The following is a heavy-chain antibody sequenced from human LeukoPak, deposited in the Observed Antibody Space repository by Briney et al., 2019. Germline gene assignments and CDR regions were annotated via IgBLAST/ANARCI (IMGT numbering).Heavy chain of an antibody. CDR3: ARGPTYYYDSSGYSGSRFDP. CDR1: GYTFTIYD. J-gene: IGHJ5*02. Sequence: ASVKVSCKASGYTFTIYDINWVRQATGQGLERMGWMNPNSGNTGYAQKFQGRVTMTKNTSISTAYMELSSLRSEDTAVYYCARGPTYYYDSSGYSGSRFDPWGQGTLVTVSS. D-gene: IGHD3-22*01. V-gene: IGHV1-8*01. CDR2: MNPNSGNT.